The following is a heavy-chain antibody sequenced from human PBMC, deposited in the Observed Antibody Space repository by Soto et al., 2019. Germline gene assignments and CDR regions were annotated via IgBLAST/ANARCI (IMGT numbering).Heavy chain of an antibody. CDR1: GGTFSSYV. Sequence: AVTVSCTASGGTFSSYVISRVRPALGQGLEWMGWINPGNGNTKYSQQFQGRVIIDRDTSASTAYMELSSLRSEDTAVDYCARGGYFDSSNYLADWGLGTLVTVSS. CDR3: ARGGYFDSSNYLAD. V-gene: IGHV1-3*01. CDR2: INPGNGNT. J-gene: IGHJ4*02. D-gene: IGHD3-22*01.